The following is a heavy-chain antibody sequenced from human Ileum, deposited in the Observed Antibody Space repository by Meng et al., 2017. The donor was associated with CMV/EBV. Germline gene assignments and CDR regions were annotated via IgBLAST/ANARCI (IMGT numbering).Heavy chain of an antibody. CDR3: ARRSGTTGTTRWFDP. D-gene: IGHD1-1*01. CDR1: GYNFTSYD. CDR2: MNPNSGNT. J-gene: IGHJ5*02. Sequence: SGYNFTSYDINWVRQATGQGLEWMGWMNPNSGNTGYAQKFQGRVTITRNTSISTAYMELSSLTSEDTAIYYCARRSGTTGTTRWFDPWGQGTLVTVSS. V-gene: IGHV1-8*03.